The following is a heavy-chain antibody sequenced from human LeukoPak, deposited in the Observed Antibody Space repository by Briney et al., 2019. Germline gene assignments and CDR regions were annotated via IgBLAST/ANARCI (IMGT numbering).Heavy chain of an antibody. D-gene: IGHD2-15*01. CDR2: DYYSGAT. Sequence: SETLSLTCTVSGGSISSRGFFWGWLRQPPGKGPEWIGSDYYSGATYYNSSLKSRVTISVDTSKNHFSLKLSSVTAADTAVYYCARLSCSDTICPTLPYNHFDPWGQGTLVTVSS. V-gene: IGHV4-39*01. CDR1: GGSISSRGFF. J-gene: IGHJ5*02. CDR3: ARLSCSDTICPTLPYNHFDP.